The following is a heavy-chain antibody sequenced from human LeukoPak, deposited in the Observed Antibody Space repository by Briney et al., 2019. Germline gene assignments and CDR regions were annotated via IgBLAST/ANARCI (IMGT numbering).Heavy chain of an antibody. V-gene: IGHV1-2*04. Sequence: ASVKVSCKASGYTFTGYYMHWVRQAPGQGLEWMGWINPNSGGTNYAQKFQGWVTMTRDTSISTAYMELSRLRSDDTAVYYCATWTRGHYYMDVWGKGTTVTVSS. D-gene: IGHD2-2*01. J-gene: IGHJ6*03. CDR1: GYTFTGYY. CDR3: ATWTRGHYYMDV. CDR2: INPNSGGT.